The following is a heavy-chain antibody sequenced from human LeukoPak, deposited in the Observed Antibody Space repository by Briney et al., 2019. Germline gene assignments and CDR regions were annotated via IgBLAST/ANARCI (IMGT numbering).Heavy chain of an antibody. CDR2: IYYSGST. CDR1: GASISSYY. Sequence: SETLSLTCTVSGASISSYYWSWIRQPPGKGLEWIGYIYYSGSTNYNPALKTRDTISEETSKNHISPKQSPVTAAHTAVYHCARVRGYYDSRGHDYWGQGTLVTVS. J-gene: IGHJ4*02. D-gene: IGHD3-22*01. CDR3: ARVRGYYDSRGHDY. V-gene: IGHV4-59*01.